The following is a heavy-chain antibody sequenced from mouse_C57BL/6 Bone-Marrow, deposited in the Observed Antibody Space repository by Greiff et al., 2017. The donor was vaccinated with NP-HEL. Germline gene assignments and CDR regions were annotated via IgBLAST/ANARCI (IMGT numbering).Heavy chain of an antibody. V-gene: IGHV1-50*01. D-gene: IGHD1-1*01. CDR3: ALITTVVATYWYFDV. Sequence: VQLQQPGAELVKPGASVKLSCKASGYTFTSYWMQWVKQRHGQGLEWIGEIDPSDSYTNYNQKFKGKATLTVDTSSSTAYMQLSSLTSEDSAVYYCALITTVVATYWYFDVWGTGTTVTVSS. CDR1: GYTFTSYW. J-gene: IGHJ1*03. CDR2: IDPSDSYT.